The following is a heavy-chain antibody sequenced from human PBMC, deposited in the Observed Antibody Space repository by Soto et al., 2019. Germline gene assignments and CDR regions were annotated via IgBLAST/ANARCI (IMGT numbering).Heavy chain of an antibody. CDR1: GFTFSSYW. CDR3: VRGVGPVTFDY. D-gene: IGHD2-15*01. V-gene: IGHV3-74*01. Sequence: LRLSCAASGFTFSSYWMHWVRQAPGKGLVWVSRINGDESSTNYADSVKGRFTISRDNAKNALYLQMNSLRAEDTAVYYCVRGVGPVTFDYWGQGTLVTVSS. J-gene: IGHJ4*02. CDR2: INGDESST.